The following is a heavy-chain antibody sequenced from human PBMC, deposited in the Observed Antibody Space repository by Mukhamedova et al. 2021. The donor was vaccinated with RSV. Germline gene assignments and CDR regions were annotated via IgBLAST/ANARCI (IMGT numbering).Heavy chain of an antibody. Sequence: SGYYWGWLRQPPGKGLEWIGNIYHSGSTYYNPSLKSRVTISVDTSKNQFSLKLTSVTATDTAFYYCARGAGVGATTSRFDPCGQGT. CDR3: ARGAGVGATTSRFDP. CDR1: SGYY. D-gene: IGHD1-26*01. V-gene: IGHV4-38-2*02. J-gene: IGHJ5*02. CDR2: IYHSGST.